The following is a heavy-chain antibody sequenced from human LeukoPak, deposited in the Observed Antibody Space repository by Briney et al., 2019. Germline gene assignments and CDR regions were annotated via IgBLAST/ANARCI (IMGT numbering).Heavy chain of an antibody. CDR2: IYYSGST. CDR1: GVSISSYS. D-gene: IGHD6-19*01. Sequence: PSETLSLTCTVSGVSISSYSWSWIRQPPGKGLEWIGDIYYSGSTNYNPAPKSRVTTSVDTSKKQFSLKLSSVPAADTAAYYCAGLPNDYSIGLLWGQGTLVTVSS. V-gene: IGHV4-59*08. CDR3: AGLPNDYSIGLL. J-gene: IGHJ4*02.